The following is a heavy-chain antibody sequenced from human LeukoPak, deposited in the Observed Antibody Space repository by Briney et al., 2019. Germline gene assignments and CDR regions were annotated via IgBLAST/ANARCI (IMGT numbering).Heavy chain of an antibody. CDR2: ISGSGGST. J-gene: IGHJ4*02. D-gene: IGHD3-10*01. V-gene: IGHV3-23*01. CDR3: AKLTSGSGSSALFDY. CDR1: GFTFSSYA. Sequence: GGSLRLSCAASGFTFSSYAMSWVRQAPGKGLEWVSAISGSGGSTYYADSVKGRFTISRDNSKNTLYLQMNSLRAEDTAVHYCAKLTSGSGSSALFDYWGQGTLVTVSS.